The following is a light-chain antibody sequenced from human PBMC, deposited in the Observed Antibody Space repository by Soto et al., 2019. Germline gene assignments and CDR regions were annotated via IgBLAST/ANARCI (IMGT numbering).Light chain of an antibody. J-gene: IGLJ2*01. CDR1: SSDVGGYNY. CDR3: SSYTSSSTRV. V-gene: IGLV2-14*01. CDR2: DVS. Sequence: QSVLTQPASVSGSPGQSIAISCTGTSSDVGGYNYVSWFQQHPGKAPKLIIYDVSNRPSGVSSRFSGSKSGNTASLTISGLQAEDEADYYCSSYTSSSTRVFGGGTKVTVL.